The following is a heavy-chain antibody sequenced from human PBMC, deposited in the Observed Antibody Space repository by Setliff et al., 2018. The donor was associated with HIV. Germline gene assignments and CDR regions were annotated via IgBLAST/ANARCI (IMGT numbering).Heavy chain of an antibody. CDR1: GDSISSDFY. J-gene: IGHJ4*02. D-gene: IGHD2-21*02. V-gene: IGHV4-38-2*02. Sequence: SETLSLTCTVSGDSISSDFYWGWIRQPPGKGLEWIGSIYHSGNTYYMPSLQSRVTISVDMSKNQFSLNLNSVTAADTAVYYCARGQGCGGNSGGNYFDYWGQGSLVTVSS. CDR2: IYHSGNT. CDR3: ARGQGCGGNSGGNYFDY.